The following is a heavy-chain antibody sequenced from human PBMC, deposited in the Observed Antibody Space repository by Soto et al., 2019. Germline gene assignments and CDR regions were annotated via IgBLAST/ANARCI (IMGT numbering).Heavy chain of an antibody. CDR1: GYTFTSYA. D-gene: IGHD2-15*01. CDR3: AAWSLATRTLVPVLTY. CDR2: INAGNGNT. J-gene: IGHJ4*02. Sequence: QVHLVQSGAEVKKPGASVKVSCKASGYTFTSYAIHWVRQAPGQRLEWMGWINAGNGNTEYSQKFQGRVTITGDTAARTAYMDLSSLRSEDTAVYYFAAWSLATRTLVPVLTYWGQGTLVTVSS. V-gene: IGHV1-3*01.